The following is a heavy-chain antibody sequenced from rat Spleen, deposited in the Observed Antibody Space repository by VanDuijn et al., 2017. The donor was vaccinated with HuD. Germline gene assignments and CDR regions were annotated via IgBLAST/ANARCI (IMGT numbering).Heavy chain of an antibody. Sequence: EVQLAESGGDLVQPGWSLKLSCAASGFTFSDYYMAWVRQAPTKGLEWVASISYDGSTTYYRDSVKGRFTISRDNAKSSLYLQMDSLRSEDTATYYCARPPYDGTYYHYFDYWGQGVMVTVSS. V-gene: IGHV5-20*01. D-gene: IGHD1-12*02. CDR1: GFTFSDYY. CDR3: ARPPYDGTYYHYFDY. CDR2: ISYDGSTT. J-gene: IGHJ2*01.